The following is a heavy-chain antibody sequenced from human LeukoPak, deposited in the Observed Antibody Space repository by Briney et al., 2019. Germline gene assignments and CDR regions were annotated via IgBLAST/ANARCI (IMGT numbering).Heavy chain of an antibody. CDR1: GFTFSSYS. V-gene: IGHV3-21*01. Sequence: PGGSLRLSCAASGFTFSSYSMNWVRQAPGKGLEWVSSISSSSSYIYYADSVKGRFTISRDNAKNSLYLQMNSLRAEDTAVYYCARYSSGWYLISGWFDPWGQGTLVTVSS. CDR3: ARYSSGWYLISGWFDP. CDR2: ISSSSSYI. D-gene: IGHD6-19*01. J-gene: IGHJ5*02.